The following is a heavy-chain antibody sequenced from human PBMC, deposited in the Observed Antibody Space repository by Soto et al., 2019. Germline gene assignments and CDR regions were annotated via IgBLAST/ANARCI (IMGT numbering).Heavy chain of an antibody. CDR2: ISGSGGNT. CDR1: GFTFSSYA. V-gene: IGHV3-23*01. Sequence: GGSLRLSCAASGFTFSSYAMSWVRQAPGKGLEWVSAISGSGGNTYYADSVKGRFTISRDNSKNTLYLQMNSLRAEDTAVYYCAILSVYSWSSYFDYWGQGTLVTVSS. CDR3: AILSVYSWSSYFDY. D-gene: IGHD1-26*01. J-gene: IGHJ4*02.